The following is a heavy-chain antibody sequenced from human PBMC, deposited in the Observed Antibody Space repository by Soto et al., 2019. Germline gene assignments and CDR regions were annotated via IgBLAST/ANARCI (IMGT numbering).Heavy chain of an antibody. CDR3: ARDIRGYSRAFDY. V-gene: IGHV4-61*01. J-gene: IGHJ4*02. D-gene: IGHD5-18*01. Sequence: SSETLSLTCTVSGDSVSSGSYYWTWVRQPLGKGLEWIGYISYSGSTNYNPSLQSRVTISIDTSKNQFSLKLTSVTAADTAFYYCARDIRGYSRAFDYWGQGSVVTVSS. CDR2: ISYSGST. CDR1: GDSVSSGSYY.